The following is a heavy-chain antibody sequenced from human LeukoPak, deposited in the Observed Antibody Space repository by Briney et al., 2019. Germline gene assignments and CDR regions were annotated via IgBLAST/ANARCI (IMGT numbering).Heavy chain of an antibody. J-gene: IGHJ4*02. D-gene: IGHD1-26*01. CDR1: GGSFSGYY. CDR2: INHSGST. CDR3: ARVGVGATTVDY. V-gene: IGHV4-34*01. Sequence: PSETLSLTCAVYGGSFSGYYWSRIRQPPGKGLEWIGEINHSGSTNYNPSLKSRVTISVDTSKNQFSLNLSSVTAADTAVYYCARVGVGATTVDYWGQGTLVTVSS.